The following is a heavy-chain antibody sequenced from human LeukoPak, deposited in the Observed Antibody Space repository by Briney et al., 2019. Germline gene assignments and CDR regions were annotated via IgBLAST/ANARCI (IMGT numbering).Heavy chain of an antibody. D-gene: IGHD6-13*01. Sequence: SETLSLTCTVSGGSISSSSYYWGWIRQPPGKGLEWIASIYYSGSTYYNPSLKSRVTISVGTSKNQFSLKLSSVTAADTAVYYCAREVVAAAGTVDYWGQGTLVIVSS. J-gene: IGHJ4*02. CDR2: IYYSGST. CDR3: AREVVAAAGTVDY. V-gene: IGHV4-39*07. CDR1: GGSISSSSYY.